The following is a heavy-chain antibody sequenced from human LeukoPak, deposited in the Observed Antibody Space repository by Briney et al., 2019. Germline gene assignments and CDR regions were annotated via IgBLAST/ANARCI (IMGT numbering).Heavy chain of an antibody. CDR3: ARRPRNTGTYDGPSGLDY. CDR2: INHSGST. D-gene: IGHD1-26*01. CDR1: VGSFSGHY. V-gene: IGHV4-34*01. Sequence: SETLSPTCAVYVGSFSGHYWSWIRQPPGKGLEWIGEINHSGSTSYNPSLKSRATISADTSKNQFSLKVNSVTAADTAVYYCARRPRNTGTYDGPSGLDYWGQGNLVTVSS. J-gene: IGHJ4*02.